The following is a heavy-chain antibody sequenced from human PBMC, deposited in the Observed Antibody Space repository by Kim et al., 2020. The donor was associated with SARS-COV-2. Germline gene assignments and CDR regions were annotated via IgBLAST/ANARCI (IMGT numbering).Heavy chain of an antibody. Sequence: GGSLRLSCAASGFTFSSYWMSWVRQAPGKGLEWVANIKQDGSEKYYVDSVKGRFTISRDNAKNSLYLQMNSLRAEDTAVYYCARDPTMIVVVIPFSYGMDVWGQGTTVTVSS. CDR3: ARDPTMIVVVIPFSYGMDV. CDR2: IKQDGSEK. CDR1: GFTFSSYW. D-gene: IGHD3-22*01. J-gene: IGHJ6*02. V-gene: IGHV3-7*01.